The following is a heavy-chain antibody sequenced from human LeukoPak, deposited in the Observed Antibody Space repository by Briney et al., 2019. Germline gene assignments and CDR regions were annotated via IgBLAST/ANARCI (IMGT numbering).Heavy chain of an antibody. D-gene: IGHD5-24*01. CDR2: VSAANNP. V-gene: IGHV1-3*01. Sequence: GASVKVSCKTSGYIFTPHHIHWMRQAPGQGLELLGWVSAANNPEYSQKFQGRVVITRDASATTCYLELNSLRSEDTAVYYCAMSVEMPPIPSFDYWGQGTLVTVSS. CDR1: GYIFTPHH. CDR3: AMSVEMPPIPSFDY. J-gene: IGHJ4*02.